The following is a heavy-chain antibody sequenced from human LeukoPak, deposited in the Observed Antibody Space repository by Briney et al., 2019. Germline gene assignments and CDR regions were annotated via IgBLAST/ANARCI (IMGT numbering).Heavy chain of an antibody. CDR3: AKDLYHRYYHNSGHAFDY. CDR1: GYTFTSYN. CDR2: INPSGGST. V-gene: IGHV1-46*01. D-gene: IGHD3-22*01. J-gene: IGHJ4*02. Sequence: ASVKVSCKASGYTFTSYNMHWVRQAPGQGLEWMGIINPSGGSTNYAQKFQGRVTMTRDTSTSTVYMELSSLRSEDTAVYYCAKDLYHRYYHNSGHAFDYWGQGTLVTVSS.